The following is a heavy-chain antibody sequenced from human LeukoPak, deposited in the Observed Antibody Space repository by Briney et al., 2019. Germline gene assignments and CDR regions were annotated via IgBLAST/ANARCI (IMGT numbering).Heavy chain of an antibody. CDR3: ARRSGSYSIYFDY. CDR2: IKEDGSER. V-gene: IGHV3-7*01. Sequence: PGGALTLSCPASGFTFSNYWMSWVRQAPAKGLEGVANIKEDGSERYYVDSVKGRFIISRDNAKDSLSLQMNSLRAEDTAVYYCARRSGSYSIYFDYWGQGTLVTASS. J-gene: IGHJ4*02. CDR1: GFTFSNYW. D-gene: IGHD1-26*01.